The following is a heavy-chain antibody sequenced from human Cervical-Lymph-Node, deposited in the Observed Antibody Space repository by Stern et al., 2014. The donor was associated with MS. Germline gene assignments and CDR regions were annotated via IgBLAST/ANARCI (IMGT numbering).Heavy chain of an antibody. J-gene: IGHJ3*02. D-gene: IGHD4-17*01. CDR3: ASGAYGDYGRHDAFDI. Sequence: EVQLVESGGGLVQPGGSLRLSCAASGFTFSSYWMHWVRQAPGKGLVWVSRINSDGSSTSYADSVKGRFTISRDNAKNTLYLQMNSLRAEDTAVYYCASGAYGDYGRHDAFDIWGQGTMVTVSS. V-gene: IGHV3-74*01. CDR1: GFTFSSYW. CDR2: INSDGSST.